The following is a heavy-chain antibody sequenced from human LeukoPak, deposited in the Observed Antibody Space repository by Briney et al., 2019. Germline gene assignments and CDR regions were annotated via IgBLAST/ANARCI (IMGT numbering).Heavy chain of an antibody. CDR3: AREGSSGSFDY. CDR2: IYYSGST. CDR1: GGSISSGDYY. D-gene: IGHD3-10*01. V-gene: IGHV4-30-4*01. Sequence: SGTLSLTCTVSGGSISSGDYYWSWIRQPPGKGLEWIGYIYYSGSTYYNPPLKSRVTISVDTSKNQFSLKLSSVTAADTAVYYCAREGSSGSFDYWGQGTLVTVSS. J-gene: IGHJ4*02.